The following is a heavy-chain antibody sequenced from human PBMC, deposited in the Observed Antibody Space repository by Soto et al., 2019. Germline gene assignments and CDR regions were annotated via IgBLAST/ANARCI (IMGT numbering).Heavy chain of an antibody. J-gene: IGHJ4*02. CDR3: ARSTTAGYSSSYDY. V-gene: IGHV7-4-1*01. CDR2: INTNTGNP. CDR1: GYTFTSYA. Sequence: ASVKVSCKASGYTFTSYAMNWLRQAPGQGLEWMGWINTNTGNPTYAQGFTGRFVFSLDTSVSTAYLQICSLKAEDTAVYYCARSTTAGYSSSYDYWGQGTLVTVSS. D-gene: IGHD6-19*01.